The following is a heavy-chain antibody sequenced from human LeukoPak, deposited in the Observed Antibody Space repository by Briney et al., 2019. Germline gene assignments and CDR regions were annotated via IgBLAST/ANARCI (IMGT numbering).Heavy chain of an antibody. CDR3: AKAPGDSSGNHRPIN. CDR2: ISGSGDIT. D-gene: IGHD3-22*01. Sequence: GGSLRLSCAASGFTFSRFTMNWVRQAPGKGLEWVSRISGSGDITYYADSVKGRFTISRDNSKNTLYLQMSGLRAEDTAVYYCAKAPGDSSGNHRPINWGQGMLVTVSS. V-gene: IGHV3-23*01. J-gene: IGHJ4*02. CDR1: GFTFSRFT.